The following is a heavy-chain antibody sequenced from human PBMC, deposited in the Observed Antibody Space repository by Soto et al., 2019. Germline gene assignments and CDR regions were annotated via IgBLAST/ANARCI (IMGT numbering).Heavy chain of an antibody. CDR3: ARDHYDFHYFDY. V-gene: IGHV3-33*01. CDR2: IWYDGSNK. CDR1: GFTFSSYD. D-gene: IGHD3-3*01. J-gene: IGHJ4*02. Sequence: GGSLRLSCAASGFTFSSYDMHWVRQAPGKGLEWVAVIWYDGSNKYYADSVKGRFTISRDNSKNTLYLQMNSLRAEDTAVYYCARDHYDFHYFDYWGQGTLVTVSS.